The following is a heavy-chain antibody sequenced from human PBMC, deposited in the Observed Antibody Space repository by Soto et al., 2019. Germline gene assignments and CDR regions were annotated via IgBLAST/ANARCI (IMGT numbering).Heavy chain of an antibody. CDR1: GFTFRSYS. D-gene: IGHD1-26*01. J-gene: IGHJ1*01. CDR2: ISSSSSTI. Sequence: EVQLVESGGGLVQPGGSLRLSCAASGFTFRSYSMNWVRQAPGKGLAWVSYISSSSSTIYYADSVKGRFTISRDNAKNSLDLQMNILRDEDTAVYYCARGKAWELAEYFQHWGQGTLVTVSS. CDR3: ARGKAWELAEYFQH. V-gene: IGHV3-48*02.